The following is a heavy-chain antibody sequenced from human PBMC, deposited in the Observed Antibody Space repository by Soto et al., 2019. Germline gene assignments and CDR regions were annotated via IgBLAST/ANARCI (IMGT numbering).Heavy chain of an antibody. V-gene: IGHV1-69*04. CDR2: IIPILGIA. CDR1: GGTFSSYT. CDR3: AREAQAPYDYIWGSYRHFDY. J-gene: IGHJ4*02. D-gene: IGHD3-16*02. Sequence: ASVKVSCKASGGTFSSYTISWVRQAPGQGLEWMGRIIPILGIANYAQKFQGRVTITADKSTSTAYMELSSLRSEDTAVYYCAREAQAPYDYIWGSYRHFDYWGQGTLVTVSS.